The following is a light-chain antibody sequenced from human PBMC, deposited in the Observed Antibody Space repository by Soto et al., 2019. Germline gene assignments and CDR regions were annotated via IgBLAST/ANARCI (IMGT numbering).Light chain of an antibody. J-gene: IGLJ2*01. Sequence: QSALTQPPSVSGAPGQRVTISCTGSSSNIGAGFDVHWYQHLPGTAPKLLIYGNSNRPSGVPDRFSGSKSGTSASLAITGLQAEDEADYYCQSYESDSTIFGGGTKLTVL. CDR2: GNS. CDR1: SSNIGAGFD. CDR3: QSYESDSTI. V-gene: IGLV1-40*01.